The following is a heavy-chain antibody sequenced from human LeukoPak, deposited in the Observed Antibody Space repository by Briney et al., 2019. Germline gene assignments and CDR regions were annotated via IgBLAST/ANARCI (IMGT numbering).Heavy chain of an antibody. Sequence: PSETLSLTCTVSGGSISSGGYYWSWIRQHPGKGPEWIGYIYYSGSTYYNPSLKSRVTISVDTSKNQFSLKLSSVTAADTAVYYCARGLLFSWFDPWGQGTLVTVSS. V-gene: IGHV4-31*03. J-gene: IGHJ5*02. CDR2: IYYSGST. CDR1: GGSISSGGYY. CDR3: ARGLLFSWFDP. D-gene: IGHD2-21*02.